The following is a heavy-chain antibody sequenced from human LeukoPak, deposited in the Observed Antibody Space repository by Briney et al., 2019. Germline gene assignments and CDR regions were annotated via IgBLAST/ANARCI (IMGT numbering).Heavy chain of an antibody. CDR2: IYSGGST. Sequence: GGSLRLSCAASEFSVGSNYMTWVRQAPGKGLEWVSLIYSGGSTYYADSVKGRFTISRGNAKNSLYLQMNSLRAEDTAVYYCASYYDRSGYASAHNPWGQGTLVTVSS. J-gene: IGHJ5*02. CDR3: ASYYDRSGYASAHNP. CDR1: EFSVGSNY. D-gene: IGHD3-22*01. V-gene: IGHV3-66*01.